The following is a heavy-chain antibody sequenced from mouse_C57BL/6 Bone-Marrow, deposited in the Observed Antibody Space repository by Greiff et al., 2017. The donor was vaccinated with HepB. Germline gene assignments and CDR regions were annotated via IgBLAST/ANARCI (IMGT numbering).Heavy chain of an antibody. J-gene: IGHJ3*01. Sequence: EVKLMESGGGLVQPGGSLKLSCAASGFTFSDYGMAWVRQAPRKGPEWVAFISNLAYSIYYADTVTGRFTISRENAKNTLYLEMSSLRSEDTAMYYCASGTGTGFAYWGQGTLVTVSA. D-gene: IGHD4-1*01. CDR3: ASGTGTGFAY. CDR2: ISNLAYSI. V-gene: IGHV5-15*01. CDR1: GFTFSDYG.